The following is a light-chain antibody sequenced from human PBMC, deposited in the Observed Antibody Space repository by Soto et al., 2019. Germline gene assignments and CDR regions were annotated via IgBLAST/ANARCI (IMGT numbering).Light chain of an antibody. J-gene: IGLJ1*01. CDR2: EIS. Sequence: QSALTQPASVSGSPGQSITISCTGASSDVGGYNYVSWYQQHPDKAPKLMIYEISNRPSGVSNRFSGSKSGNTASLTISGLQAEDEADYYCSSYTTSNTLDVFGTGTKLTVL. CDR3: SSYTTSNTLDV. V-gene: IGLV2-14*01. CDR1: SSDVGGYNY.